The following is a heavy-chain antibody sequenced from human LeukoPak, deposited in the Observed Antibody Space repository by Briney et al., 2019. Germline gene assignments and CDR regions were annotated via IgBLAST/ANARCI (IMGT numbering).Heavy chain of an antibody. V-gene: IGHV1-2*06. D-gene: IGHD5-12*01. CDR2: INPNSGGT. CDR3: AKEDDSGYDYPFDY. CDR1: GYTFTAYY. J-gene: IGHJ4*02. Sequence: GASVKVSCKXSGYTFTAYYIHWVRQAPGQGLEWMGRINPNSGGTNYAQKFQGRVTMTRDTSISTAYMELSRLRSDDTAVYYCAKEDDSGYDYPFDYWGQGTLVTVSP.